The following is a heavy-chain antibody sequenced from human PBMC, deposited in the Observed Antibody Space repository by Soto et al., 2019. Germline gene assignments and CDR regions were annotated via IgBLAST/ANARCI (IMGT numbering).Heavy chain of an antibody. J-gene: IGHJ4*02. D-gene: IGHD6-13*01. V-gene: IGHV4-59*01. Sequence: QVLLQESGPGLVQPSETLSLTCTVSGGSMNYYYWSWIRQSPGKGLEWIGYGYYSGPTYYNPSLQSRVTISIDTSQNQFTLKLRSVTAADSAIYYCARAGSSWRYFFDSWGRGTLVTVSS. CDR1: GGSMNYYY. CDR2: GYYSGPT. CDR3: ARAGSSWRYFFDS.